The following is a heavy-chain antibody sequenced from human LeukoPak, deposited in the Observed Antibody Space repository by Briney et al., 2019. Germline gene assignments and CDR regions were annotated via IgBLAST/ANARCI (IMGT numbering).Heavy chain of an antibody. J-gene: IGHJ4*02. CDR3: ARRSDIYFDY. CDR2: ISYDGSNK. CDR1: GFTFSSYA. V-gene: IGHV3-30*04. Sequence: PGRSLRLSCAASGFTFSSYAMHWVRQAPGKGLEWGAVISYDGSNKNYADSAKGRCTISRDNSNKTLYLKMNSLRAEDTAVYYCARRSDIYFDYWGQGTLVTVSS. D-gene: IGHD1-26*01.